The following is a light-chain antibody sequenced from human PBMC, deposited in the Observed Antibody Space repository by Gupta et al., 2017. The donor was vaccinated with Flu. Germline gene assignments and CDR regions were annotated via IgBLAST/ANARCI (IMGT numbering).Light chain of an antibody. CDR3: SSFTETNARV. CDR2: EVN. CDR1: SSDIGFDNY. V-gene: IGLV2-14*01. J-gene: IGLJ3*02. Sequence: SIIISGTGTSSDIGFDNYISWYQQHPGKAPKLLIFEVNNRPSGISSRFSGSKSDNTASLTISGLQTEDEADYYCSSFTETNARVFGGGTKVTVL.